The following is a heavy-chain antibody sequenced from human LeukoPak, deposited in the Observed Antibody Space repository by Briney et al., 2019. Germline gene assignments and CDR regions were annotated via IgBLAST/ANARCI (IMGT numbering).Heavy chain of an antibody. CDR2: IYYSGST. CDR3: ARGREIAAGDY. Sequence: SETLSLTCTVSGGSISSYYWSWIRQPPGKGLGWIGYIYYSGSTNYNPSLKSRVTISVDTSKNQFSLKLSSVTAADTAVYYCARGREIAAGDYWGQGTLVTVSS. D-gene: IGHD6-25*01. J-gene: IGHJ4*02. V-gene: IGHV4-59*01. CDR1: GGSISSYY.